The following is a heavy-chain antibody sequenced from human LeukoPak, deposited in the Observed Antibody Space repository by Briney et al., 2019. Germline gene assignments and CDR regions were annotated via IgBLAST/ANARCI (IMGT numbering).Heavy chain of an antibody. D-gene: IGHD6-6*01. CDR2: INHSGST. J-gene: IGHJ5*02. CDR3: ARGRGIAARRWFDP. CDR1: GGSFSGYY. Sequence: SETLSLTCAVYGGSFSGYYWSWIRQPPGKGLEWIGEINHSGSTNYNPSLKSRVTISVDTSKNQFSLKLSSATAADTAVYYCARGRGIAARRWFDPWGQGTLVTVSS. V-gene: IGHV4-34*01.